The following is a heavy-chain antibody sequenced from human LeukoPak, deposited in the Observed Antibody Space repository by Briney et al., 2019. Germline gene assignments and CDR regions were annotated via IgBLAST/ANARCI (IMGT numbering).Heavy chain of an antibody. V-gene: IGHV3-23*01. CDR3: AQIVGSCSGGWCYGGDH. Sequence: PGGSLRLSCAASGFTFSSYAMSWVRQAPGKGLEWVSSISTSGGSTFYADSVKGRFTISRDNSKNTLYLQMNSLRGEDTAIYYCAQIVGSCSGGWCYGGDHWGQGTLVTVSS. CDR2: ISTSGGST. D-gene: IGHD2-15*01. CDR1: GFTFSSYA. J-gene: IGHJ4*02.